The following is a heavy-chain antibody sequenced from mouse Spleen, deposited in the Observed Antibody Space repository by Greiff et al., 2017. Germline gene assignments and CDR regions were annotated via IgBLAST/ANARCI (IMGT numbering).Heavy chain of an antibody. CDR3: TRCYRYDDYAMDY. D-gene: IGHD2-14*01. J-gene: IGHJ4*01. Sequence: VQLVESGAELVRPGASVTLSCKASGYTFTDYEMHWVKQTPVHGLEWIGAIDPETGGTAYNQKFKGKAILTADKSSSTAYMELRSLTSEDSAVYYCTRCYRYDDYAMDYWGQGTSVTVSS. V-gene: IGHV1-15*01. CDR1: GYTFTDYE. CDR2: IDPETGGT.